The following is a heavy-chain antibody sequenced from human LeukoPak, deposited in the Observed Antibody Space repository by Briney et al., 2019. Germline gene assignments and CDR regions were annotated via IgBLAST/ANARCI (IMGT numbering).Heavy chain of an antibody. CDR3: ARGGKFYYDSSGYPGDY. CDR2: IKQDGSEK. D-gene: IGHD3-22*01. J-gene: IGHJ4*02. Sequence: GGSLRLSCVASGFTFSSYWMSWVRQAPGEGLEWVANIKQDGSEKYYVDSVRGRFTISRDNVKNSLYLQMNSLRAEDTAVYYSARGGKFYYDSSGYPGDYWGQGTLVTVSS. V-gene: IGHV3-7*01. CDR1: GFTFSSYW.